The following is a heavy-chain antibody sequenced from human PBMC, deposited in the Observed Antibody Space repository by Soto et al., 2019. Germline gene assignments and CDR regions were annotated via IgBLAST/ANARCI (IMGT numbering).Heavy chain of an antibody. D-gene: IGHD2-2*01. CDR1: GYSFTSYW. J-gene: IGHJ5*02. V-gene: IGHV5-51*01. CDR2: IYPGDSDT. CDR3: ARPIMPGWHPYWFDP. Sequence: ESLKISCKGSGYSFTSYWIGWVRQMPGKGLEWMGIIYPGDSDTRYSPSFQGQVTISADKSISTAYLQWSSLKASDTAMYYCARPIMPGWHPYWFDPWGQRTLVTVSS.